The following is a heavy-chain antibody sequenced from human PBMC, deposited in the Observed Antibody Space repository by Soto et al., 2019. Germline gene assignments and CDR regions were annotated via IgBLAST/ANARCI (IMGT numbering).Heavy chain of an antibody. J-gene: IGHJ4*02. CDR1: GYIFTNYW. CDR3: ATLDRSSSYFGFDY. D-gene: IGHD6-13*01. CDR2: IYPGDSDT. Sequence: PGESLKISCKASGYIFTNYWIAWVRQLPGKGLEWMGIIYPGDSDTKYSPSFQGQVTISADRSISTAYLQWSRLKASDTAMYYCATLDRSSSYFGFDYRGQGTVVTVSS. V-gene: IGHV5-51*01.